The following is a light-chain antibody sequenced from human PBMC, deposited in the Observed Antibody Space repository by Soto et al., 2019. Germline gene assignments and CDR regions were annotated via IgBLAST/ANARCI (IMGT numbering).Light chain of an antibody. V-gene: IGKV3-15*01. J-gene: IGKJ5*01. Sequence: EIVMTQSPATLSVSPGERAILSCRASQSVSSNLAWYQQKSGQAPRLLIYGASTRATGVPARFSGSGSGTEFTLTISSLQSEDFAVYYCQQYNNWPPITFGQGTRLEMK. CDR3: QQYNNWPPIT. CDR1: QSVSSN. CDR2: GAS.